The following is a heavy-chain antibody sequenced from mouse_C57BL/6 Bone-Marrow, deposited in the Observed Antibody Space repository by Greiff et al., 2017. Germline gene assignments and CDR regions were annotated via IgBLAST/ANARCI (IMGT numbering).Heavy chain of an antibody. D-gene: IGHD2-4*01. Sequence: QQSGTVLARPGASVKMSCKTSGYTFTSYWMHWVKQRPGQGLEWIGAIYPGNSDTSYNQKFKGKAKLTAVTSASTAYMELSSLTNEDSAVYYCTRFSYDYPWYFDYWGQGTTLTVSS. V-gene: IGHV1-5*01. J-gene: IGHJ2*01. CDR2: IYPGNSDT. CDR3: TRFSYDYPWYFDY. CDR1: GYTFTSYW.